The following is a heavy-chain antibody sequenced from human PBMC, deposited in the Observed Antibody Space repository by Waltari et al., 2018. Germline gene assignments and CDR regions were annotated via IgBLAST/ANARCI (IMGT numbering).Heavy chain of an antibody. CDR2: IWYDGSNK. V-gene: IGHV3-33*01. CDR3: ARVADTLNDN. CDR1: GFTFSSYG. Sequence: QVQLVASGGGLVQPGSALSLSCAASGFTFSSYGMQWGRQAPGKGLEWVAVIWYDGSNKYYADSVKGRFTISRDKSKNTLYLQMNSLRAEDTAVYYCARVADTLNDNWGQGTLVTVSS. D-gene: IGHD2-15*01. J-gene: IGHJ4*02.